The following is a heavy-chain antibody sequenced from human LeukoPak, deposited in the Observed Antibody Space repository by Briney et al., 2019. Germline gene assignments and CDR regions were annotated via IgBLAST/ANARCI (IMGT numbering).Heavy chain of an antibody. J-gene: IGHJ5*02. CDR2: ISGSGGST. V-gene: IGHV3-23*01. CDR1: GFTFSTFA. CDR3: VKALGYCNSTSCYGLRFDP. D-gene: IGHD2-2*01. Sequence: GGSLRLSCAASGFTFSTFAMNWVRQAPGKGLEWVSAISGSGGSTYYADSVKGRFTISRDNSKNTLYLQMNSLRAEDTAVYYCVKALGYCNSTSCYGLRFDPWGQGTLVTVSS.